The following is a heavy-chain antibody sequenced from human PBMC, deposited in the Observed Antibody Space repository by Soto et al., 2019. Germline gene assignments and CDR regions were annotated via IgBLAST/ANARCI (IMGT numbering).Heavy chain of an antibody. CDR1: GFTFSDYY. V-gene: IGHV3-11*06. CDR3: ARVGIASYYYYYKDV. D-gene: IGHD7-27*01. CDR2: ISSSSSYT. J-gene: IGHJ6*03. Sequence: GGSLRLSCAASGFTFSDYYMSWIRQAPGKGLEWVSYISSSSSYTNYPDSVKGRFTISRDNDKKSLYLQMNSLRAEDTAVYYCARVGIASYYYYYKDVWGKGTTVTVSS.